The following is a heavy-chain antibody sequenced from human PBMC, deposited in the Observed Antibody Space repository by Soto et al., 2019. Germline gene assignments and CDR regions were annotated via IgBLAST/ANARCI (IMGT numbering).Heavy chain of an antibody. Sequence: PSETLSLTCAVSGGSFSGYYWSWIRQPPGKGLEWIGEINHSGSTNYNPSLKSRVTISVDTSKNQFSLKLSSVTAADTAVYYCARAKKLVRFFDYWGQGTLVTVSS. CDR3: ARAKKLVRFFDY. D-gene: IGHD6-6*01. J-gene: IGHJ4*02. V-gene: IGHV4-34*01. CDR1: GGSFSGYY. CDR2: INHSGST.